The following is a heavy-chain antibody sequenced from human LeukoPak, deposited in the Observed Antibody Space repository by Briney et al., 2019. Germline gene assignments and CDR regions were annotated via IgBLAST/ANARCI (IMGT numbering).Heavy chain of an antibody. CDR3: ARGAIVATPVES. CDR1: GGSISSGSYD. Sequence: SQTLSLTCTVSGGSISSGSYDWSWIRQPAGKGLEWIGRIYTSGSTNYNPSLKSRVTISVDTSKNQFSLKLNSVTAADTAVYYCARGAIVATPVESWGQGALVTVSS. J-gene: IGHJ4*02. V-gene: IGHV4-61*02. CDR2: IYTSGST. D-gene: IGHD5-12*01.